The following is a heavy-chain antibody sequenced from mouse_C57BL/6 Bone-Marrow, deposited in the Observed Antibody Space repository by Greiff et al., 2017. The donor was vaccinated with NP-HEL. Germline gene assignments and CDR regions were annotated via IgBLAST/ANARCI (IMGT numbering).Heavy chain of an antibody. J-gene: IGHJ1*03. CDR2: INPYNGGT. D-gene: IGHD4-1*02. V-gene: IGHV1-19*01. Sequence: VQLKQSGPVLVKPGASVKMSCKASGYTFTDYYMNWVKQSHGKSLEWIGVINPYNGGTSYNQKFKGKATLTVDKSSSTAYMELNSLTSEDSAVYYCARFPTGGEVWGTGTTVTVSS. CDR3: ARFPTGGEV. CDR1: GYTFTDYY.